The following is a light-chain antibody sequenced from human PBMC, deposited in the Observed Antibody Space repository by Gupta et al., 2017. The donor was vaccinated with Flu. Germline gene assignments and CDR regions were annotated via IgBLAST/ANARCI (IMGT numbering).Light chain of an antibody. Sequence: SVXXSPGQSXTIXXXXSSNDVGGSNRGSWYQQRPGKAPKLILYDVTERPSGVPDRFSGSKSGNTASLTISGLQADDEADYYCSSHAGRVTWVFGTGTTVTVL. V-gene: IGLV2-11*01. CDR2: DVT. CDR1: SNDVGGSNR. CDR3: SSHAGRVTWV. J-gene: IGLJ1*01.